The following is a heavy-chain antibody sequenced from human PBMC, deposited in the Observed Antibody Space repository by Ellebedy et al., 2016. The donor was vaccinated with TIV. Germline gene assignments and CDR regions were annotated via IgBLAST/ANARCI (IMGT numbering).Heavy chain of an antibody. Sequence: MPSETLSLTCSVSGGSLSSTRYYWAWIRQPPGKGLEYIGSVYYSGSPYYSPSFKSRVTLSADTSKNQFSLNLRTATAADTAVYYCARDPVGVGPAFDIWGQGTMVTVSS. CDR1: GGSLSSTRYY. V-gene: IGHV4-39*02. J-gene: IGHJ3*02. CDR2: VYYSGSP. D-gene: IGHD4-23*01. CDR3: ARDPVGVGPAFDI.